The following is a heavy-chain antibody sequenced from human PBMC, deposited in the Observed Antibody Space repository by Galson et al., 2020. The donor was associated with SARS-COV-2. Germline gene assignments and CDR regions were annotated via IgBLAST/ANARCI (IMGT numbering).Heavy chain of an antibody. CDR1: GFTFSSYW. J-gene: IGHJ3*02. CDR2: INSDVSST. CDR3: ARDRYYYDSSGYEWSDDAFDI. Sequence: GESLKISCAASGFTFSSYWMHWVRQAPGKGLVWVSRINSDVSSTSYADSVKGRFTISRDNAKNTLYLQMNSLRAEDTAVYYCARDRYYYDSSGYEWSDDAFDIWGQGTMVTVTS. D-gene: IGHD3-22*01. V-gene: IGHV3-74*01.